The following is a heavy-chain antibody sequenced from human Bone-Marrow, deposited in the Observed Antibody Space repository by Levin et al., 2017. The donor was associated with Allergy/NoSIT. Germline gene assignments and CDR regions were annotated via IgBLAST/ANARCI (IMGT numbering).Heavy chain of an antibody. CDR2: VYWDDDK. D-gene: IGHD1-1*01. V-gene: IGHV2-5*02. Sequence: SGPTLVKPTQTLTLTCTFSGFSLNSTGVGVSWIRQPPGKALEWLALVYWDDDKHYSPSLKRRLTITKDTSKNQVVLTMTNMGPEDTATYYCAPTARVQLWPTFDYWGQGTLVTVSS. CDR3: APTARVQLWPTFDY. J-gene: IGHJ4*02. CDR1: GFSLNSTGVG.